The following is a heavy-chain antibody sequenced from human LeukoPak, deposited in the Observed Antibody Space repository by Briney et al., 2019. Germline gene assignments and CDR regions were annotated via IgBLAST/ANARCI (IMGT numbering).Heavy chain of an antibody. Sequence: GGSLRLSCAASEFSISSYWMSWVRQAPGKGLEWVANIKKDGSEKYYVASVKGRFTISRDNAENSVFLQMDSLRVEDTAVYYCAREWAGGIAARGTRIEGHYWGQGTLVTVSS. CDR1: EFSISSYW. CDR3: AREWAGGIAARGTRIEGHY. J-gene: IGHJ4*02. CDR2: IKKDGSEK. V-gene: IGHV3-7*01. D-gene: IGHD6-13*01.